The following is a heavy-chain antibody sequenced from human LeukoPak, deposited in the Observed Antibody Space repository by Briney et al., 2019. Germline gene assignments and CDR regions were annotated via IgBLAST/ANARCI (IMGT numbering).Heavy chain of an antibody. D-gene: IGHD4-17*01. J-gene: IGHJ4*02. CDR2: VHYTGYT. CDR3: ARRPHYGYYIGFIDY. V-gene: IGHV4-39*01. Sequence: SETLSLTCTVSGGSINNSNDYCDWVRQPPGKGLEWIGSVHYTGYTYYSPSLKSRVPISADTSNNQFSLKLRSVTAADTAVFYCARRPHYGYYIGFIDYWGQGTLVTVSS. CDR1: GGSINNSNDY.